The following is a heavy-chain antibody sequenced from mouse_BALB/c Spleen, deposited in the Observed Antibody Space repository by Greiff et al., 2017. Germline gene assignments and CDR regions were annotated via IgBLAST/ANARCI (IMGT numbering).Heavy chain of an antibody. CDR2: IRNKANGYTT. Sequence: EVHLVEPGGGLVQPGGSLRLSCATSGFTFTDYYMSWVRQPPGKALEWLGFIRNKANGYTTEYSASVKGRFTISRDNSQSILYLQMNTLRAEDSATYYCARDIGGAMDYWGQGTSVTVSS. V-gene: IGHV7-3*02. CDR3: ARDIGGAMDY. CDR1: GFTFTDYY. J-gene: IGHJ4*01.